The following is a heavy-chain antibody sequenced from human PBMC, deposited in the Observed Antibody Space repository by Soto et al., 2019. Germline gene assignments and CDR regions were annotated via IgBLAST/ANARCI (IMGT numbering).Heavy chain of an antibody. Sequence: SVKVSCKASGGTFNNYPITWVRQAPGEGLEWMRGSIPIFGTANYAQKFQGRVTISVDESTSTAYMELSSLRSEDTAVYYCARGRGYSGDDHYYYFDMDVWGQGTTVTVSS. V-gene: IGHV1-69*13. CDR3: ARGRGYSGDDHYYYFDMDV. D-gene: IGHD5-12*01. J-gene: IGHJ6*02. CDR1: GGTFNNYP. CDR2: SIPIFGTA.